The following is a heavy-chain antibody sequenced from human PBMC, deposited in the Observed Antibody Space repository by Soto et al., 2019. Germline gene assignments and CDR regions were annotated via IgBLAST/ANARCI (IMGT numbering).Heavy chain of an antibody. Sequence: QVQLLQSGAEVKKPGASVKVSCKVSGHTLTELSMHWVRQAPGRGLVWMGGFDPEDGETIFAQKFQGRVTMTEDTSTDSTYMELTSLRSEDTAVYYCAAGGTRWLHSPFDYWGQGTLVTISS. J-gene: IGHJ4*02. CDR1: GHTLTELS. V-gene: IGHV1-24*01. CDR3: AAGGTRWLHSPFDY. D-gene: IGHD1-1*01. CDR2: FDPEDGET.